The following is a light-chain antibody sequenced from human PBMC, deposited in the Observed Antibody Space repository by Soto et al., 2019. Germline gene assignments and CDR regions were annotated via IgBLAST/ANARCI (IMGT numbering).Light chain of an antibody. CDR1: NSDIGSNY. CDR2: RNN. Sequence: QSALTQPPSESGTPGQRVTLSCSGNNSDIGSNYVYWYQQLPGAAPKLLIYRNNQRPSGVPDRFSGSKSGTSASLAISGLRSEDEADYYCAAWDDSLNGRVFGGGTKLTVL. CDR3: AAWDDSLNGRV. J-gene: IGLJ3*02. V-gene: IGLV1-47*01.